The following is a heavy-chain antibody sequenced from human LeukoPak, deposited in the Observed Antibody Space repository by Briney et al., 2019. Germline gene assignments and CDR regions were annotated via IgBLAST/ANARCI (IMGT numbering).Heavy chain of an antibody. CDR2: VYYSGST. D-gene: IGHD6-13*01. J-gene: IGHJ4*02. Sequence: SETLSLTCTVSGGSISSYYWSWIRQPPGKGLEWIGYVYYSGSTNYNPSLKSRVTISVDTSKNQFSLKLSSVTAADTAVYYCARALVSSWYYYWGQGTLVTVSS. CDR3: ARALVSSWYYY. CDR1: GGSISSYY. V-gene: IGHV4-59*01.